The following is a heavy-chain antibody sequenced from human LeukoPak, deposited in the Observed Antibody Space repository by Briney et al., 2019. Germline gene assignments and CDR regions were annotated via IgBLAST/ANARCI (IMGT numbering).Heavy chain of an antibody. Sequence: GASVKVSCKASGYTFTSYDINWVRQATGQGLEWMGWMNPNSGNTGYAQKFQGRVAMTRNTSISTAYMELSSLRSEDTAVYYCVRGSTGPQRPTRYYYYYMDVWGKGTTVTVSS. J-gene: IGHJ6*03. D-gene: IGHD1-14*01. V-gene: IGHV1-8*01. CDR2: MNPNSGNT. CDR3: VRGSTGPQRPTRYYYYYMDV. CDR1: GYTFTSYD.